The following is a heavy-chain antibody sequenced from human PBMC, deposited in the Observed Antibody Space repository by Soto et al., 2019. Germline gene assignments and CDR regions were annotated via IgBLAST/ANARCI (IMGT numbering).Heavy chain of an antibody. J-gene: IGHJ4*02. Sequence: SETLSLTCAVYGGSFSGYYWSWIRQPPGKGLEWIGEINHSGFTNYSPSLKSRVTISVDTSKNQFSLKLTSVTAADTAVYYCASHYCGGDCYSAAPDYWGQGTLVTVSS. CDR2: INHSGFT. D-gene: IGHD2-21*02. CDR1: GGSFSGYY. CDR3: ASHYCGGDCYSAAPDY. V-gene: IGHV4-34*01.